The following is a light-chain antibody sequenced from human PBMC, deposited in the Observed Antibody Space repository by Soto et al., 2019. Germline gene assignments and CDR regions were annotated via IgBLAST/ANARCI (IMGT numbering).Light chain of an antibody. CDR3: QQYYSNSLFT. CDR1: QSVLYSSNNKNY. V-gene: IGKV4-1*01. J-gene: IGKJ3*01. CDR2: WAS. Sequence: DIVMTQSPDSLAVSLGERATINCKSSQSVLYSSNNKNYLAWYQQKPGQPPKLLIYWASTRESGVPDRFSGSGSGTDFTLTISSLQAEDVEVYYCQQYYSNSLFTFGPGTKVDIK.